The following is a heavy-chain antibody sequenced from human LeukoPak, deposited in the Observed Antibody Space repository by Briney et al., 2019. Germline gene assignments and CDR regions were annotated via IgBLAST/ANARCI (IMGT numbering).Heavy chain of an antibody. V-gene: IGHV3-23*01. CDR3: AKDRKLRYFDWILYFDY. CDR2: ISGSGGST. CDR1: GFTFSSYA. J-gene: IGHJ4*02. D-gene: IGHD3-9*01. Sequence: GGSLRLSCAASGFTFSSYAMSWVRQAPGKGLEWVSAISGSGGSTYYADSVKGRFTISRDNSKNTLYLQMNSLRAEDTAVYYCAKDRKLRYFDWILYFDYWGQGTLVTVSS.